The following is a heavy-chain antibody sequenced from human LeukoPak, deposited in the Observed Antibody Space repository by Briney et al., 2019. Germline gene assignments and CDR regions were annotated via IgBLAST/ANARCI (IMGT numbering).Heavy chain of an antibody. V-gene: IGHV3-30*03. CDR3: ARGYCGGDCPRDDDAFDI. CDR2: ISYDGSNK. CDR1: GFTFSSYG. J-gene: IGHJ3*02. D-gene: IGHD2-21*02. Sequence: GGSLRLSCAASGFTFSSYGMHWVRQAPGKGLEWVAVISYDGSNKYYADSVKGRFTISRDNSKNTLYLQMNSLRAEDTAVYYCARGYCGGDCPRDDDAFDIWGQGTTVTVSS.